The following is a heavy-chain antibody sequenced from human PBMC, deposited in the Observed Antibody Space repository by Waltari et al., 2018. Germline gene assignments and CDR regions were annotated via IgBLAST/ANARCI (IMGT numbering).Heavy chain of an antibody. J-gene: IGHJ4*02. V-gene: IGHV4-4*02. CDR2: VRGDGKT. CDR1: GDSMSTSYW. CDR3: ARDRGTGLFLDS. Sequence: QLQLQQSGPGLVRPWGTLSLTCTVSGDSMSTSYWWSWVRQPPGGGLEWIGQVRGDGKTNYNPSFASRITVSLDAYNYQFSLTVTSAPAADMAVYYCARDRGTGLFLDSWGPGTLVTVSP. D-gene: IGHD1-1*01.